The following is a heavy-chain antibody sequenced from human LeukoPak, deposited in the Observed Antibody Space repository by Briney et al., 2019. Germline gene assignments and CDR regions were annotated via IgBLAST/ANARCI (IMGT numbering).Heavy chain of an antibody. CDR1: GFSFSSFA. Sequence: GGSLRLSCAASGFSFSSFAMSWVRQAPGKGLEWVSYISSSSSTIYYADSVKGRFTISRDNAKNSLYLQMNSLRAEDTAVYYCANGATLAFDIWGQGTMVTVSS. V-gene: IGHV3-48*04. D-gene: IGHD1-26*01. CDR2: ISSSSSTI. CDR3: ANGATLAFDI. J-gene: IGHJ3*02.